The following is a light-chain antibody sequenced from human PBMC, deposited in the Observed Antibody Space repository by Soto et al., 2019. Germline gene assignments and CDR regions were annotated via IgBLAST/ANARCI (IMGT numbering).Light chain of an antibody. CDR3: QQYDTSPRT. CDR1: QSVITRY. V-gene: IGKV3-20*01. CDR2: GAS. J-gene: IGKJ1*01. Sequence: EIVLTQSPGTLSVSPGERVTLSCRASQSVITRYLAWYQQKPGQSPRLLIYGASSRANGIPARFSGSGSGTDITLTISGLEPEDFAVYYCQQYDTSPRTFGQGTKVEVK.